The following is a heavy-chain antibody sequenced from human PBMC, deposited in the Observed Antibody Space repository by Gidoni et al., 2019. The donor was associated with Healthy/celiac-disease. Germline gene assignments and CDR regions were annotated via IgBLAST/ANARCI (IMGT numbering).Heavy chain of an antibody. V-gene: IGHV1-69*04. CDR1: GGTFSSYA. CDR3: ARNLAGTWHYYYGMDV. Sequence: QVQLVQSGAEVKKPGSSVKVSCKASGGTFSSYAISWVRQAPGQGLEWMGRIIPILGIANYAQKFQGRVTITADKSTSTAYMELSSLRSEDTAVYYCARNLAGTWHYYYGMDVWGQGTTVTVSS. J-gene: IGHJ6*02. D-gene: IGHD6-19*01. CDR2: IIPILGIA.